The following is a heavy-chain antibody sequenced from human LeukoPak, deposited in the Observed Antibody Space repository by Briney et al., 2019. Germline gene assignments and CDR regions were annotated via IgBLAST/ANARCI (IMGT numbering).Heavy chain of an antibody. CDR3: ITTSYYYYYMDV. CDR2: IYYSGST. D-gene: IGHD1-14*01. Sequence: SETLPLTCTVSGGSISSSSYYWGWIRQPPGKGLEWIGSIYYSGSTYYNPSLKSRVTISVDTSKNQFSLKLSSVTAADTTVYYCITTSYYYYYMDVWGKGTTVTVSS. CDR1: GGSISSSSYY. V-gene: IGHV4-39*01. J-gene: IGHJ6*03.